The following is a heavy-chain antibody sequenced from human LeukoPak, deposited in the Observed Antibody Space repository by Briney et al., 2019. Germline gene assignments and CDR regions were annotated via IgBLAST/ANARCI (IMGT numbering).Heavy chain of an antibody. V-gene: IGHV1-69*05. J-gene: IGHJ4*02. CDR2: IIPIFGTA. CDR1: GGTFSSYA. D-gene: IGHD6-19*01. Sequence: ASVKVSCKASGGTFSSYAISWVRQAPGQGLEWMGGIIPIFGTANYAQKFQGRVTMTRDTSISTAYMELSRLRSDDTAVYYCARSWGQWLASYYFDYWGQGTLVTVSS. CDR3: ARSWGQWLASYYFDY.